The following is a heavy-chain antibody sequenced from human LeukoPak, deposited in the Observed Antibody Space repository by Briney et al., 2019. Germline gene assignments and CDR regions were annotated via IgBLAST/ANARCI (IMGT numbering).Heavy chain of an antibody. J-gene: IGHJ4*02. V-gene: IGHV3-48*03. CDR2: ISRTGTVI. D-gene: IGHD3-10*01. CDR3: ARDPRHYGSGTYYNERAQGIDY. Sequence: GGSLRLSCTASGFTFSSFEMNWVRQAPGKGPEWISYISRTGTVIYYADSVKGRFTISRDNAKNPLFLRMTDLRVEDTAVYYCARDPRHYGSGTYYNERAQGIDYWGQGTLVTVSS. CDR1: GFTFSSFE.